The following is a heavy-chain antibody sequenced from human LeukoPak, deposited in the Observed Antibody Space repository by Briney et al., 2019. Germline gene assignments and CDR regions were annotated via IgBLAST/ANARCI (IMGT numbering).Heavy chain of an antibody. CDR1: GDSVSGSNGA. Sequence: SQTLSLTCVISGDSVSGSNGAWNWIRQSPSRGLEWLGRTYYRSKWYYAYAVSVKGRITINPDTSKNQFSLQLNYVTPEDTAVYYCAREPYYYDHTGFHPRYLDSWGQGALVSVSS. CDR3: AREPYYYDHTGFHPRYLDS. V-gene: IGHV6-1*01. J-gene: IGHJ4*02. D-gene: IGHD3-22*01. CDR2: TYYRSKWYY.